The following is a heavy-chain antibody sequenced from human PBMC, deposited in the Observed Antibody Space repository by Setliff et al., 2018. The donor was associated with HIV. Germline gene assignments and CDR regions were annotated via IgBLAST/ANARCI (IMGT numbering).Heavy chain of an antibody. Sequence: SETLSLTCSVSGGSISSSGDYWSWVRQHPGKGLEWIGYIYYTGSTYSNPSLQSRVRISVDTSKNQFSLRLSSVTAADTAIYYCARDSANGKTANLNYLDVWGKGTTVTVS. D-gene: IGHD2-8*01. CDR1: GGSISSSGDY. V-gene: IGHV4-31*03. CDR3: ARDSANGKTANLNYLDV. CDR2: IYYTGST. J-gene: IGHJ6*03.